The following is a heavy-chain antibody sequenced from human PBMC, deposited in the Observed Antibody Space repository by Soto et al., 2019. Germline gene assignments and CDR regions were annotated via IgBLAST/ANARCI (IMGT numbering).Heavy chain of an antibody. Sequence: PSETLSLTCTVSGGSISSYYWSWIRQPPGKGLEGIGYIYYSGGTNYNPSLKSRVTISVDTSKNQFSLKLSSVTAADTAVYYCAREAKRLATARSDALDIWGQGTMVTVSS. V-gene: IGHV4-59*01. CDR1: GGSISSYY. CDR2: IYYSGGT. J-gene: IGHJ3*02. CDR3: AREAKRLATARSDALDI. D-gene: IGHD5-12*01.